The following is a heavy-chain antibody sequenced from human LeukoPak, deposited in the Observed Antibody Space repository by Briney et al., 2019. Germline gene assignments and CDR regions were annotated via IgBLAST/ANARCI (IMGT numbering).Heavy chain of an antibody. V-gene: IGHV4-59*08. Sequence: SETLSLTCTVSGGSISSYYWSRIRQPPGKGLEWIGYIYYSGSTNYNPSLKSRVTISVDTSKNQFSLKLSSVTAADTAVYYCASLLGGNWFDPWGQGTLVTVSS. CDR1: GGSISSYY. CDR3: ASLLGGNWFDP. J-gene: IGHJ5*02. D-gene: IGHD3-16*01. CDR2: IYYSGST.